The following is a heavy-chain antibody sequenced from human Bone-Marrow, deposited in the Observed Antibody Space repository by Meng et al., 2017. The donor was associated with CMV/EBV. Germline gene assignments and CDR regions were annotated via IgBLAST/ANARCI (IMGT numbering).Heavy chain of an antibody. J-gene: IGHJ3*02. CDR3: ARGGDIVVVPADKDAFDI. Sequence: GESLKISCAASGFTFSSNDMHWVRQTTGKGLEWVSAIGTAGDTYYPGSVKGRFTISRENAKNSFYLQMNSLRAGDTAVYYCARGGDIVVVPADKDAFDIWVQGTMVTVSS. CDR1: GFTFSSND. D-gene: IGHD2-2*01. V-gene: IGHV3-13*01. CDR2: IGTAGDT.